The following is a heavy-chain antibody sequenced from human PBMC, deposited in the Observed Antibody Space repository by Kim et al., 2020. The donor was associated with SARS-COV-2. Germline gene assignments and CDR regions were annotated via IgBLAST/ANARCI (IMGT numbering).Heavy chain of an antibody. J-gene: IGHJ4*02. CDR2: ISGSGGST. Sequence: GGSLRLSCAASGFTFSSYAMSWVRQAPGKGLECVSTISGSGGSTYYADSVKGRFTISRDNSKNTLYLQMNSLRAENTAVYYCAKASRFVAAAYYDYWGQGTLVTVSS. V-gene: IGHV3-23*01. CDR1: GFTFSSYA. CDR3: AKASRFVAAAYYDY. D-gene: IGHD6-13*01.